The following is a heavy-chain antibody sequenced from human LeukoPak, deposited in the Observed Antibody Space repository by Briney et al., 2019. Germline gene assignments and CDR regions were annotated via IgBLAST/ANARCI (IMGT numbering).Heavy chain of an antibody. CDR3: ARFTSSSSMDV. J-gene: IGHJ6*03. V-gene: IGHV4-4*07. Sequence: SETLSLTCSVSGGSIRSFYWGWLRQPAGKGLEWIGRIYTGGITNYNPSLKGRVTMSIDMSKNQFSLKLSSVTAADTAVYYCARFTSSSSMDVWGKGTTVTVSS. D-gene: IGHD6-6*01. CDR2: IYTGGIT. CDR1: GGSIRSFY.